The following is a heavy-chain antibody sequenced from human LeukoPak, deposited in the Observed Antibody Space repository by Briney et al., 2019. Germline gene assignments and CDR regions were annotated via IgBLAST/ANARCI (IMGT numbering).Heavy chain of an antibody. V-gene: IGHV4-59*08. CDR3: ARPYDTSGYFYALDV. J-gene: IGHJ3*01. CDR2: ISYSGGT. D-gene: IGHD3-22*01. CDR1: GGSITGYY. Sequence: SETLSLTCTVSGGSITGYYWSWIRRPPGKGLEWIGYISYSGGTDYNPSLKGRLTISMDTSKSQFSLKLSSVTAADSATYYCARPYDTSGYFYALDVWGQGTMVTVAA.